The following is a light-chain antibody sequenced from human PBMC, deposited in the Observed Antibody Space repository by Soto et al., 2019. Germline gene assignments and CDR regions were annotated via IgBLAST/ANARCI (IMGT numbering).Light chain of an antibody. CDR3: QQYNNWPAIT. J-gene: IGKJ5*01. V-gene: IGKV3D-15*01. CDR1: QSIRSN. CDR2: GAS. Sequence: EIVMTQSPPTLSVSPGERAALSCRASQSIRSNLAWYQQKPGQAPRLLIYGASTRPTGIPARFSGSGSGTEFTLTINSLQSEDFAVYYCQQYNNWPAITFGQGTRLEIK.